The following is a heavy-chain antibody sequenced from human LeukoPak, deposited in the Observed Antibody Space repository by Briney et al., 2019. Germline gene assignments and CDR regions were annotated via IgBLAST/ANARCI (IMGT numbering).Heavy chain of an antibody. Sequence: PSETLSLTCAVSGGSIISSNWWSWVRQPPGKGLEWIGEIYHSGSTNYNPSLKSRVTISVDKSKSQFSLELTSVTAADTAPYYCARGGYCSSTSCYVFDSWGQGTLVTVSS. CDR3: ARGGYCSSTSCYVFDS. J-gene: IGHJ4*02. CDR2: IYHSGST. D-gene: IGHD2-2*01. CDR1: GGSIISSNW. V-gene: IGHV4-4*02.